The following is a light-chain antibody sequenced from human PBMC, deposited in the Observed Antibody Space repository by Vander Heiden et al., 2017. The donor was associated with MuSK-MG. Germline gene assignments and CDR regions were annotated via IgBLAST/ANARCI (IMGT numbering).Light chain of an antibody. J-gene: IGKJ1*01. V-gene: IGKV1-5*03. CDR1: QSVGTW. CDR2: KTS. CDR3: QQYSAYPWT. Sequence: DIPVTQSPSTLSASVGDTVTITCRASQSVGTWLAWFQHRPGTAPSLLIYKTSSLESGVPSRFSGSGSGTDFTLTINSLQPGDFATYYCQQYSAYPWTFGQGTKVEIK.